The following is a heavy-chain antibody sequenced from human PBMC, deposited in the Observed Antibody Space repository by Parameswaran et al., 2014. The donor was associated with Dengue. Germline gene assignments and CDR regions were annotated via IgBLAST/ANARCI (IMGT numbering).Heavy chain of an antibody. Sequence: WIRQPPGKGLEWIGSIYHSGSTYYNPSLKSRVTISVDTSKNQFSLKLSSVTAADTAVYYCARTLYYYGSGSYIYYFDYWGQGTLVTVSS. CDR3: ARTLYYYGSGSYIYYFDY. V-gene: IGHV4-38-2*01. D-gene: IGHD3-10*01. CDR2: IYHSGST. J-gene: IGHJ4*02.